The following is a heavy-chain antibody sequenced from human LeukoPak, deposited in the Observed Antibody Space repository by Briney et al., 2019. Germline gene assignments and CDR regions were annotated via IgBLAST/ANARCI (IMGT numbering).Heavy chain of an antibody. CDR3: AKSPSDIVVVPAAIGLNYFDY. J-gene: IGHJ4*02. CDR2: IRYDGSNK. Sequence: GGSLRLSCAASGFTFSSYGMHWVRQAPGKGLEWVAFIRYDGSNKYYADSVKGRFTISRDNSKNTLYLQMNSLRAEDTAVYYCAKSPSDIVVVPAAIGLNYFDYWGQGTLVTVSS. D-gene: IGHD2-2*01. CDR1: GFTFSSYG. V-gene: IGHV3-30*02.